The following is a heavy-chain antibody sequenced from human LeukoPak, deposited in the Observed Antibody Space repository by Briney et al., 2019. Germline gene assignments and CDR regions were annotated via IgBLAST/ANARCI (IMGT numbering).Heavy chain of an antibody. V-gene: IGHV3-23*01. J-gene: IGHJ4*02. CDR1: GFTFNSYT. Sequence: GGTLRPSCAASGFTFNSYTMRWGRQAPRKGLEWVSSISGSGDSTYYADSAKGRFTISRDNSKNTLYLQMNSLRAEDTAVYYCAGSNYWYPVDYWGQGTLVTVSS. CDR2: ISGSGDST. D-gene: IGHD4-11*01. CDR3: AGSNYWYPVDY.